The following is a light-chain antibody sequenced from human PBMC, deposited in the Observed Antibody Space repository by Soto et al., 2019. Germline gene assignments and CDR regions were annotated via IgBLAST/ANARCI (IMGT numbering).Light chain of an antibody. CDR1: QGISSW. V-gene: IGKV1-12*01. CDR3: QQSYSTPLT. Sequence: DIQMTQSPSSVSASVGDRVTITCRASQGISSWLAWYQVKPGRAPKLLIYAASSLQTGVPLRFSVSGSGTDFTLTISSLQPEDFATYYCQQSYSTPLTFGGGTKVDIK. CDR2: AAS. J-gene: IGKJ4*01.